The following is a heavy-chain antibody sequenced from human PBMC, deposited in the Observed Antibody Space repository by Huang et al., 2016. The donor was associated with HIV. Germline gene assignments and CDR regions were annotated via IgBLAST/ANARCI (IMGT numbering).Heavy chain of an antibody. J-gene: IGHJ4*02. CDR1: GGSVSSGSYY. Sequence: QVQLQESGPGLAKPSETLSLTCTVPGGSVSSGSYYWSWIRQPPGKGLEWIGYIDYSGSTNYNPSLKSRVTISVDTSKNQFSRKLSSVTAADTAVYYCASPYCSGGSCYRHFDYWGQGTLVTVSS. D-gene: IGHD2-15*01. CDR2: IDYSGST. V-gene: IGHV4-61*01. CDR3: ASPYCSGGSCYRHFDY.